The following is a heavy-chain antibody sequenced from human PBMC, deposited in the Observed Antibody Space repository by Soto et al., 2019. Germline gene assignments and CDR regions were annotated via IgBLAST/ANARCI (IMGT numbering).Heavy chain of an antibody. CDR2: ISGSGGST. CDR3: ANPGITMVRGVVTFDY. D-gene: IGHD3-10*01. Sequence: PGGSLRLSCAASGFTFRSYAMSWVRQAPGKGLEWVSAISGSGGSTYYADSVKGRFTISRDNSKNTLYLQMNSLRAEDTAVYYCANPGITMVRGVVTFDYWGQGTLVTVSS. V-gene: IGHV3-23*01. J-gene: IGHJ4*02. CDR1: GFTFRSYA.